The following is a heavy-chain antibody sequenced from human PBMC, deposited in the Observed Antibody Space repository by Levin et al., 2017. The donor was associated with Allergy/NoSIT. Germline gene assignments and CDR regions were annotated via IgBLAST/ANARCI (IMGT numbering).Heavy chain of an antibody. CDR2: INYRGVT. CDR1: GGSVSSGTYY. CDR3: ARNRIIVAGGNDYYYGMGV. Sequence: SETLSLTCSVSGGSVSSGTYYWSWIRRPPGKGLEWIGYINYRGVTKYNPSLKSRVTISVDTSKNEFSLKVTSVTAADTAVYYCARNRIIVAGGNDYYYGMGVWGQGTTVTVSS. D-gene: IGHD5-12*01. V-gene: IGHV4-61*01. J-gene: IGHJ6*02.